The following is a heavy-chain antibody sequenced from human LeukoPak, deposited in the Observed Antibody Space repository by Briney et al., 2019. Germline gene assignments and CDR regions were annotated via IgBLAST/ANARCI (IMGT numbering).Heavy chain of an antibody. J-gene: IGHJ3*02. CDR3: ATLSFSTDAFDI. Sequence: SETLSLTCAVYGGSFSGYYWSWIRQPPGKGLEWIGEINHSGSTNYNPSLKSRVTISVDTSKNQFSLKLSSVTPADTAVYYCATLSFSTDAFDIWGQGTMVTVSS. D-gene: IGHD2/OR15-2a*01. V-gene: IGHV4-34*01. CDR2: INHSGST. CDR1: GGSFSGYY.